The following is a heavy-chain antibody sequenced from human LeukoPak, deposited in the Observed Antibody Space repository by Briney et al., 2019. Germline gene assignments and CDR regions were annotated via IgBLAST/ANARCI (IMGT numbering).Heavy chain of an antibody. Sequence: GGSLRLSCAASGFTFSSYWMGWVRQAPGKGLEWVAFIRYDGSNKYYADSVKGRFTISRDNSKNTLYLQMNSLRAEDTAVYYCAKKVGQLLYYYYYMDVWGKGTTVTVSS. V-gene: IGHV3-30*02. CDR2: IRYDGSNK. J-gene: IGHJ6*03. D-gene: IGHD2-2*01. CDR1: GFTFSSYW. CDR3: AKKVGQLLYYYYYMDV.